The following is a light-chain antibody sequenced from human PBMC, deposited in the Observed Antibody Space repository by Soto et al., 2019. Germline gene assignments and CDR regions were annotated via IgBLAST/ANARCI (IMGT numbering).Light chain of an antibody. CDR2: DSS. CDR3: QQRSDWYT. J-gene: IGKJ2*01. V-gene: IGKV3-11*01. Sequence: EIVLTQSPATLSLSPGERATLSCRASQTVHNFLAWYQQKPGQTPRLLIYDSSKRATGIPARFSGSGSGTDFTLTISSLEPEDFAIYYFQQRSDWYTFGQGTKLEIK. CDR1: QTVHNF.